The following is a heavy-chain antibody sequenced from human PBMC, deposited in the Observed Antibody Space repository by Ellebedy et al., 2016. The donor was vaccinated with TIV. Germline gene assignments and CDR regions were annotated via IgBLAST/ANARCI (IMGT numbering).Heavy chain of an antibody. CDR3: ARGTPPQYYDFWSGYYTGRNWFDP. CDR2: IYYSGST. V-gene: IGHV4-59*01. D-gene: IGHD3-3*01. J-gene: IGHJ5*02. CDR1: GGSISSYY. Sequence: GSLRLXXTVSGGSISSYYWSWIRQPPGKGLEWIGYIYYSGSTNYNPSLKSRVTISVDTSKNQFSLKLSSVTAADTAVYYCARGTPPQYYDFWSGYYTGRNWFDPWGQGILVTVSS.